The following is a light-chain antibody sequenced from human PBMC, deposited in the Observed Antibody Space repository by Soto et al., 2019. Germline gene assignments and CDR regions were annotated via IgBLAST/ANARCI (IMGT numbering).Light chain of an antibody. CDR1: SSNIGGNS. Sequence: QSVLTQPPSVSAAPGQKVTISCSGSSSNIGGNSVSWYQQLPGTAPKLLIYDDNKRPSGIPGRFSGSKSGTSATLGITGFQTGDEADYYCGSWDSSLSAYVSGTGTKVTVL. V-gene: IGLV1-51*01. CDR2: DDN. CDR3: GSWDSSLSAYV. J-gene: IGLJ1*01.